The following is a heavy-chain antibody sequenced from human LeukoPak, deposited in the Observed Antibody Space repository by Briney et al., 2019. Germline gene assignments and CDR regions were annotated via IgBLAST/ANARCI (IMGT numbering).Heavy chain of an antibody. CDR3: VRDIQWRFDP. CDR2: ISTNKGNT. J-gene: IGHJ5*02. D-gene: IGHD2-8*01. Sequence: GASVTVSFTASVYIFTSYGISWVRQAPGQGLEGMGWISTNKGNTNYAQRLQGRVTMTTDTSTSTAYMELRSLRSDDTAIYYCVRDIQWRFDPWGQGTLVTVSS. V-gene: IGHV1-18*01. CDR1: VYIFTSYG.